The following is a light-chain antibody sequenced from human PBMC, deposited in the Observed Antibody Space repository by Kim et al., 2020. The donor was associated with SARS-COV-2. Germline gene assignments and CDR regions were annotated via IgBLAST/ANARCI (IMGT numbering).Light chain of an antibody. V-gene: IGLV6-57*03. CDR3: KSYDTTTVV. J-gene: IGLJ2*01. CDR1: SGSIGGNY. CDR2: EDD. Sequence: NFMLTQPHSVSESPGKTVTISCTRSSGSIGGNYVQWYQQRPGSAPATVIYEDDQRPSGVPVRFSGSIDTSSNSASLTISEVKTEDEAVYYCKSYDTTTVVFGGGTQLTVL.